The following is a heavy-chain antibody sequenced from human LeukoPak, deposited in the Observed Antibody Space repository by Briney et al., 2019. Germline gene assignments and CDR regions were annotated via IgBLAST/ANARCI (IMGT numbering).Heavy chain of an antibody. CDR1: GFTFSTYA. Sequence: GGSLRLSCVASGFTFSTYAMSWVRQAPGKGLEWVSVISSSGSSTYYADSVKGRFTISRDNLKNTLYLQMNSLRAEDTAVYYCAKDSIAARPSNFDYWGQGTLVTVSS. J-gene: IGHJ4*02. CDR2: ISSSGSST. D-gene: IGHD6-6*01. V-gene: IGHV3-23*01. CDR3: AKDSIAARPSNFDY.